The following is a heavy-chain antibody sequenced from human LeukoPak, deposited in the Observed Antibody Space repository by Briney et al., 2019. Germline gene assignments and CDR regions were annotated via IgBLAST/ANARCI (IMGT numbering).Heavy chain of an antibody. CDR1: GYTFTSYA. CDR2: INAGNGNT. Sequence: ASVKVSCKASGYTFTSYAMHWVRQAPGQRLEWMGWINAGNGNTKYSQKFQGRVTITRDTSASTAYMELSSLRSEDTAVYYCVRSIIVVVPASLDYWGQGTLVTVSS. J-gene: IGHJ4*02. V-gene: IGHV1-3*01. CDR3: VRSIIVVVPASLDY. D-gene: IGHD2-2*01.